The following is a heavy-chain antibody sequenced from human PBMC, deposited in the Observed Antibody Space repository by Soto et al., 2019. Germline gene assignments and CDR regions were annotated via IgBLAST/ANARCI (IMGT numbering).Heavy chain of an antibody. J-gene: IGHJ6*02. CDR3: ARGRGRLFGAVYYNYGMDV. CDR1: GGSFNDYY. V-gene: IGHV4-34*01. CDR2: INHRGST. D-gene: IGHD3-3*01. Sequence: SETLSLTCVVSGGSFNDYYWSWIRQSPGKGLEWIGEINHRGSTIYNPSLKSRVTISVDTSKAQFSLKLSSVTAADTAMYYCARGRGRLFGAVYYNYGMDVWGQGTTVTVSS.